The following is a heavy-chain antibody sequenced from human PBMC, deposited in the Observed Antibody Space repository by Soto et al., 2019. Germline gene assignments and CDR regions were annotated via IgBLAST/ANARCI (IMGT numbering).Heavy chain of an antibody. CDR3: ARGERLYFAYCAMDV. CDR2: INTGNGNT. D-gene: IGHD2-8*01. CDR1: GYNFTMYA. J-gene: IGHJ6*02. V-gene: IGHV1-3*04. Sequence: QVKLVQSGAEVKKPGASVKVSCKASGYNFTMYAMIWVRQAHGQRRERMGWINTGNGNTKYSPKLQGRVTRTRDTPASTAYMELSSLKSEDTAVYYCARGERLYFAYCAMDVGGQEPTVTVS.